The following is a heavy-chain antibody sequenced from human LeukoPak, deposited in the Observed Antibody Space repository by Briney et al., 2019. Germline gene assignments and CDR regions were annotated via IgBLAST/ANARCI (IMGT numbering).Heavy chain of an antibody. V-gene: IGHV7-4-1*02. CDR1: GYTFTRFD. Sequence: ASVKVSCKASGYTFTRFDLNWVRQAPGQGLEWMGWINTNTGNPTYAQGFTGRFVFSLDTSVSTAYLQISSLKAEDTAVYYCARDQAEYFQHWGQGSLVTVSS. CDR2: INTNTGNP. CDR3: ARDQAEYFQH. J-gene: IGHJ1*01.